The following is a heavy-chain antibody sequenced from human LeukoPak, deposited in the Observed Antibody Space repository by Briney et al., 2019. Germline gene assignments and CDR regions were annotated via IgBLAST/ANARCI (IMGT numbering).Heavy chain of an antibody. V-gene: IGHV4-34*01. CDR3: ARAHRKVLRAFDI. J-gene: IGHJ3*02. D-gene: IGHD1-14*01. CDR2: INHSGST. CDR1: GGSFSGYY. Sequence: PSETLSLTCAVYGGSFSGYYWSWIRQPPGKGLEWIGEINHSGSTNYNPSLKSRVTISVDTSKNQFSLKLSSVTAADTAVYYCARAHRKVLRAFDIWGQGTMVTVSS.